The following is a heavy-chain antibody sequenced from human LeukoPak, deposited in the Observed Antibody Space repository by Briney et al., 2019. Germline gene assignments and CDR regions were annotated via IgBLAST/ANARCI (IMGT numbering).Heavy chain of an antibody. CDR3: ARERLDYCSSSGFYGGNYDY. V-gene: IGHV4-31*03. J-gene: IGHJ4*02. D-gene: IGHD3-22*01. CDR1: GGSISSGGYY. Sequence: SETLSLTCTVSGGSISSGGYYWNWIRQHPGKGLEWIGYIYYSGSTSYNPSLKSRLTISIDTSKNQFSLKLSSVTAADTAVYYCARERLDYCSSSGFYGGNYDYWGQGTLVTVSS. CDR2: IYYSGST.